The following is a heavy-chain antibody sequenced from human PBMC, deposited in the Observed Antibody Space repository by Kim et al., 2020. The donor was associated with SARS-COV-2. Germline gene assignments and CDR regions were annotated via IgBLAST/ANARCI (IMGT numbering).Heavy chain of an antibody. CDR3: ERGGRGAGAFDI. V-gene: IGHV3-30-3*01. CDR1: GFTFSSYA. J-gene: IGHJ3*02. D-gene: IGHD3-10*01. Sequence: GGSLRLSCAASGFTFSSYAMHWVRQAPGKGLEWVAVISYDGSNKYYADSVKGRFTISRDNSKNTLYLQMNSLRAEDTAVYYCERGGRGAGAFDIWGQGTMVTVSS. CDR2: ISYDGSNK.